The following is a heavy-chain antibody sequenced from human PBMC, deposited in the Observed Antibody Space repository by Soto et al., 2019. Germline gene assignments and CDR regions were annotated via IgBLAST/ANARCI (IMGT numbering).Heavy chain of an antibody. CDR3: ARDGPLGIAARPTNWFDP. Sequence: WASVKVSCKASGGTFSSYAISWVRQAPGQGLEWMGGIIPIFGTANYAQKFQGRVTITADESTSTAYMELSSLRSEDTAVYYCARDGPLGIAARPTNWFDPWGQGTLVTVSS. D-gene: IGHD6-6*01. J-gene: IGHJ5*02. CDR1: GGTFSSYA. V-gene: IGHV1-69*13. CDR2: IIPIFGTA.